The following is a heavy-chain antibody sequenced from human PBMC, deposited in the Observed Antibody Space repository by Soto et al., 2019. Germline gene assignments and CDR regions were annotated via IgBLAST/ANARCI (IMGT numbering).Heavy chain of an antibody. Sequence: PGGSLRLSCAASGFTFDDYGMNWVRQAPGKGLEWVSGINWSGGSTGYVDSVKGRFTISRDNAKNSLYLQMNSLRAEDTALYYCARVRTTSVYYYYMDVWGKGTTVTVSS. CDR3: ARVRTTSVYYYYMDV. CDR2: INWSGGST. D-gene: IGHD1-7*01. CDR1: GFTFDDYG. J-gene: IGHJ6*03. V-gene: IGHV3-20*04.